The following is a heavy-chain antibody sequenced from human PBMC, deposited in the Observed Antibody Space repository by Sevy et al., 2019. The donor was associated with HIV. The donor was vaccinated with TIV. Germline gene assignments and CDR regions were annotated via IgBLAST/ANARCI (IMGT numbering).Heavy chain of an antibody. V-gene: IGHV1-18*01. CDR1: GYTFSTYG. CDR2: IGAYNGNI. D-gene: IGHD2-21*02. Sequence: ASVKVSCKASGYTFSTYGISWVRQAHGQGLEWMGWIGAYNGNIKYAQKFEDRVTMTTDTSTSTAYMDLKSLRSDDTAVYFCARSSTARGTFNWFDPWGQGTLVTVSS. J-gene: IGHJ5*02. CDR3: ARSSTARGTFNWFDP.